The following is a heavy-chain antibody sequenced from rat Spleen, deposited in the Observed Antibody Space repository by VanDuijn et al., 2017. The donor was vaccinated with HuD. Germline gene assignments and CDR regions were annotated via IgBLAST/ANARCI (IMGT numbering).Heavy chain of an antibody. D-gene: IGHD1-7*01. J-gene: IGHJ2*01. V-gene: IGHV5-29*01. CDR1: GFTLSDHF. Sequence: EVQLVESDGDLVQPGRSLKLSCAASGFTLSDHFMAWVRQTPTKGLEWVATISYGDSSGHSGTYYRDSVKGRFTISRDNAKSTLSLQMDSLRSEDTATYYCTRVDTMGTEDYWGQGVMVTVSS. CDR3: TRVDTMGTEDY. CDR2: ISYGDSSGHSGT.